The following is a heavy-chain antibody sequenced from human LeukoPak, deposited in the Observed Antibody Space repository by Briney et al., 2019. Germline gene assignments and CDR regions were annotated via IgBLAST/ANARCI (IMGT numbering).Heavy chain of an antibody. Sequence: PGGSLRLSCAASGFTFDDYAMHWVRQAPGKGLEWVSGISWNSGSIGYADSVKGRFTISRDNAKNSLYLQMNSLRAEDTALYYCAKDNAPYSYYYGMDVWGQGTTVTVSS. CDR1: GFTFDDYA. V-gene: IGHV3-9*01. CDR2: ISWNSGSI. D-gene: IGHD4-11*01. J-gene: IGHJ6*01. CDR3: AKDNAPYSYYYGMDV.